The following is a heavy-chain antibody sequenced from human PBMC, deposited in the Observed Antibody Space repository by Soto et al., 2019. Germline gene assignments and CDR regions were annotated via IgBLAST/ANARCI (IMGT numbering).Heavy chain of an antibody. J-gene: IGHJ4*02. CDR2: IYYSGST. Sequence: PSETLSLTCTVTGDSINSRSYYWGWIRQPPGKGLEWIGSIYYSGSTYNNPSLRSRVSMSIDTSKDQFSLKLKSVTAADTALYFCARQRTSVVTQAYFDVWGTGSLVTVS. CDR3: ARQRTSVVTQAYFDV. CDR1: GDSINSRSYY. V-gene: IGHV4-39*01. D-gene: IGHD2-21*02.